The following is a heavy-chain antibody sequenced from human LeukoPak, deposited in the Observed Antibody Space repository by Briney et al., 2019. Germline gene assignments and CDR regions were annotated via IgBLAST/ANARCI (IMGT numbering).Heavy chain of an antibody. V-gene: IGHV4-30-2*01. Sequence: SQTLSLTCTVSGGSISSGGYYWSWIRQPPGKGLEWIGYIYHSGSTYYNPSLKSRVTISVDRSKNQFSLKLSSVTAADTAVYYCGIGGVRGVIITQWGQGTLVTVSS. CDR1: GGSISSGGYY. D-gene: IGHD3-10*01. CDR2: IYHSGST. J-gene: IGHJ4*02. CDR3: GIGGVRGVIITQ.